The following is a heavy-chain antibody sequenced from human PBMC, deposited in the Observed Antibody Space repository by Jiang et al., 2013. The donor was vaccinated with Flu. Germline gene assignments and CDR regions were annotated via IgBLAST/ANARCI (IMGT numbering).Heavy chain of an antibody. CDR2: INLKSGDT. V-gene: IGHV1-2*02. CDR1: GYTFTGYF. Sequence: SGAEVKKPGASVKVSCKASGYTFTGYFMHWVRQAPGQGLEWMGWINLKSGDTNYSPKFQGRVTMTRDTSLIIAYMELSRLRSDDTAVYYCARGEGDYSFDCWGQGTLVTVSS. J-gene: IGHJ4*02. CDR3: ARGEGDYSFDC. D-gene: IGHD4-17*01.